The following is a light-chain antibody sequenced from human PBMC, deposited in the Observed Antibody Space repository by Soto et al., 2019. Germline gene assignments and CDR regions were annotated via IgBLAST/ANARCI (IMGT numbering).Light chain of an antibody. CDR1: SSDVGGYNY. CDR2: DVS. Sequence: SVLTQPAXVSGSPGQSLTISCTGTSSDVGGYNYVSWYQQHPGKAPKLMIYDVSNRPSGVSNRFSGSKSGNTASLTISGLQAEDDANDYGSSDTNIITLYVFVPRTKVTV. CDR3: SSDTNIITLYV. J-gene: IGLJ1*01. V-gene: IGLV2-14*03.